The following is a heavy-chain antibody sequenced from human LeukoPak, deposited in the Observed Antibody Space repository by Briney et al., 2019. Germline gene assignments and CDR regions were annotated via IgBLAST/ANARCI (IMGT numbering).Heavy chain of an antibody. CDR3: ARRSPGRQLAYDY. D-gene: IGHD6-6*01. Sequence: SETLSLTCTVSGYSISSGYYWGWIRQPPGKGLEWIGSIYHSGSTYYNPSLKSRVTISVDTSKNQFSLKLSSVTAADTAVYYCARRSPGRQLAYDYWGQGTLVTVSS. CDR1: GYSISSGYY. CDR2: IYHSGST. J-gene: IGHJ4*02. V-gene: IGHV4-38-2*02.